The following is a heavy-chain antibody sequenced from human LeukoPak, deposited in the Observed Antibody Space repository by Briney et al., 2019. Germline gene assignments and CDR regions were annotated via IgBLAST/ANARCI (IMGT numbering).Heavy chain of an antibody. Sequence: ASVKVSCKASGYTFTSYAISWVRHAPGQGLEWMGWIIGYNGNTKYAQKVQGRVTMTTDTSTSTAYMELRSLRSDDTAAYYCARGYSYGSDYYYGMDVWGQGTTVTVSS. J-gene: IGHJ6*02. D-gene: IGHD5-18*01. CDR2: IIGYNGNT. CDR3: ARGYSYGSDYYYGMDV. V-gene: IGHV1-18*01. CDR1: GYTFTSYA.